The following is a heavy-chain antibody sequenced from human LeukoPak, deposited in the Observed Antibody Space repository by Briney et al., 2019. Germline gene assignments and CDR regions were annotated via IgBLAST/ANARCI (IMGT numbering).Heavy chain of an antibody. CDR1: GGSFSGYY. D-gene: IGHD2-15*01. Sequence: SETLSLTCAVYGGSFSGYYWSWIRQPPGKGLEWIGEINHSGSTNYNPFLKSRVTISVDTSKNQFSLKLSSVTAADTAVYYCARLFYCSGGSCYPYFDYWGQGTLVTVSS. CDR3: ARLFYCSGGSCYPYFDY. CDR2: INHSGST. J-gene: IGHJ4*02. V-gene: IGHV4-34*01.